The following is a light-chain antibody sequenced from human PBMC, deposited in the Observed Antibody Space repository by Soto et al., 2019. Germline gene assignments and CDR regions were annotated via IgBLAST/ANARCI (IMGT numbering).Light chain of an antibody. J-gene: IGLJ1*01. Sequence: QPVLTQPASVSGSPGQSITISCTGTSSDVGAYTFVSWYQQHPDKVPKLMIFDVSRRPSGVSARFSGSKSGNTASLTISGLQPEDEADYYCSSYTSSSTHVFGSGTKLTVL. CDR3: SSYTSSSTHV. V-gene: IGLV2-14*03. CDR1: SSDVGAYTF. CDR2: DVS.